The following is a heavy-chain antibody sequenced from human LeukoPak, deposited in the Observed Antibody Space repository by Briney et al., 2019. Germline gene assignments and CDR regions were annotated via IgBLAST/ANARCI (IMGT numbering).Heavy chain of an antibody. D-gene: IGHD6-19*01. J-gene: IGHJ4*02. CDR1: GGSFSGYY. CDR3: ARNSAVPGTYFDS. V-gene: IGHV4-34*01. CDR2: INHSGST. Sequence: SETLSLTCAVYGGSFSGYYWSWIRQPPGKGLEWIGEINHSGSTNYNPSLKSRVSMSLDTPNNRFSLEVTSVTAADTAVYFGARNSAVPGTYFDSWGQGSLVTVSS.